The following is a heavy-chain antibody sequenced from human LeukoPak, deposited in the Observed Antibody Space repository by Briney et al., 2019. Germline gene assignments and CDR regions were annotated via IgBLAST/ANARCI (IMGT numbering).Heavy chain of an antibody. J-gene: IGHJ4*02. Sequence: GGSLRLSCAASGFTFSSEWMHWVRQAPGKGLEWVAVISYDGSNKYYADSVKGRFTISRDNSKNTLYLQMNSLRAEDTAVYYCAKDQEPYYFDYWGQGTLVTVSS. CDR3: AKDQEPYYFDY. CDR2: ISYDGSNK. CDR1: GFTFSSEW. V-gene: IGHV3-30*18. D-gene: IGHD1-14*01.